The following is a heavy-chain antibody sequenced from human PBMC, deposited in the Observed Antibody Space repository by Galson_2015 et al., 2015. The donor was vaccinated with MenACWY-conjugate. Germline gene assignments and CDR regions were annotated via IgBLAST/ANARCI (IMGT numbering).Heavy chain of an antibody. CDR1: GFTFSSYA. CDR2: ISGSGGST. CDR3: AKDLRRVAAAGTEGWFDP. D-gene: IGHD6-13*01. V-gene: IGHV3-23*01. Sequence: SLRLSCAASGFTFSSYAMSWVRQVPGKGLEWVSAISGSGGSTYYADSVKGRFTISRDNSKNTLYLQMNSLRAEDTAVYYCAKDLRRVAAAGTEGWFDPWGQGTLVTVSS. J-gene: IGHJ5*02.